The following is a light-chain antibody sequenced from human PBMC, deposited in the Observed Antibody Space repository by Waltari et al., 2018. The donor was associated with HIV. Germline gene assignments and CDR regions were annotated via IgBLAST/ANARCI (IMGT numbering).Light chain of an antibody. Sequence: QSVLPQPPSVSAAPGPKVTISSPRTSATIGNTSVSRYQQPPGTAPKLLIYDNNKRPSGIPDRFSGSKSGTSATLGITGLQTGDEADYYCGTWDSSLSAYVFGTGTKVTVL. CDR1: SATIGNTS. CDR2: DNN. CDR3: GTWDSSLSAYV. V-gene: IGLV1-51*01. J-gene: IGLJ1*01.